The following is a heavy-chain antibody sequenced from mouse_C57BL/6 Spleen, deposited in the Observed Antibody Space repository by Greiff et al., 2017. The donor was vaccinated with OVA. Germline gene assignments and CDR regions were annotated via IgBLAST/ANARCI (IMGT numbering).Heavy chain of an antibody. V-gene: IGHV6-3*01. Sequence: EVQLQESGGGLVQPGGSMKLSCVASGFTFSNYWMNWVRQSPEKGLEWVAQIRLNSDNYATHYAESVKGRFTISRADSKSSVYLQMNNLRAEDTGIYYCTAPQGKYGYDVDAMDYWGQGTSVTVSS. CDR2: IRLNSDNYAT. CDR1: GFTFSNYW. J-gene: IGHJ4*01. CDR3: TAPQGKYGYDVDAMDY. D-gene: IGHD2-2*01.